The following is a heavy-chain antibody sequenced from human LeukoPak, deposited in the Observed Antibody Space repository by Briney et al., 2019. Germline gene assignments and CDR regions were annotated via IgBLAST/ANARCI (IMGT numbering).Heavy chain of an antibody. Sequence: SETLSLTCTVSGGSISTYYWNWIRQPPGKGLEWIGYIYHSGSTNYNPSLQSRVTISVDTSKNQFSLNLNSVTAADTAVYYCARGNRYYDILTGYTARPYYFDYWGQGTLVTVSS. V-gene: IGHV4-59*01. CDR2: IYHSGST. J-gene: IGHJ4*02. D-gene: IGHD3-9*01. CDR3: ARGNRYYDILTGYTARPYYFDY. CDR1: GGSISTYY.